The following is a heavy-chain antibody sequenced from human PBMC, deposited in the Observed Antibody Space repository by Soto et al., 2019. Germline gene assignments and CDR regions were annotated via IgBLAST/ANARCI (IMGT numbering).Heavy chain of an antibody. V-gene: IGHV1-18*01. Sequence: APVKVSCKASCYTFNSYGISWGRQAPGQGLEGMGWISAYNGKKKYAQKFQGRVAMTTDTSTSTAYMELRSLRSDDTAVYYCAINGGDYYGSGSYPGGSYGMDVWGQGTTVTVSS. D-gene: IGHD3-10*01. CDR2: ISAYNGKK. CDR1: CYTFNSYG. CDR3: AINGGDYYGSGSYPGGSYGMDV. J-gene: IGHJ6*02.